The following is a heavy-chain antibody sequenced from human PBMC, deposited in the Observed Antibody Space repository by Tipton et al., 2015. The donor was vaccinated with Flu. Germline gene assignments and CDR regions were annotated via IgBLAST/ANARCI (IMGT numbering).Heavy chain of an antibody. CDR1: GFTFSSYG. CDR3: ARERATTQASGGNYYFDY. CDR2: IWYDGSNK. J-gene: IGHJ4*02. Sequence: SLRLSCAASGFTFSSYGMHWVRQAPGKGLEWVAVIWYDGSNKYYADSVKGRFTISRDNSKNTLYLQMNSLSAEDTAVYYCARERATTQASGGNYYFDYWGKGTLVTVSS. V-gene: IGHV3-33*01. D-gene: IGHD1-26*01.